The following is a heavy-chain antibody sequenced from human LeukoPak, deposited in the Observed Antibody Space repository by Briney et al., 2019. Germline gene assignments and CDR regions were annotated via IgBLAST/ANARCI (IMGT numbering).Heavy chain of an antibody. CDR3: ARHPCSPTSCYTIYWFDP. CDR1: SGSISSSSYY. CDR2: IYYTGKT. D-gene: IGHD2-2*02. V-gene: IGHV4-39*01. Sequence: PSETLSLTCTVSSGSISSSSYYWGWIRQPPGKGLEWIGSIYYTGKTHYNPSLESRVSISVDMSKNQFSLKLSSVTAADTAVYYCARHPCSPTSCYTIYWFDPWGQGTLVTVSS. J-gene: IGHJ5*02.